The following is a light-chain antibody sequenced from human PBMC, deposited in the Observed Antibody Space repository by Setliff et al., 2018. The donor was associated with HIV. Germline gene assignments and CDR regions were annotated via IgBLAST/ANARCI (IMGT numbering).Light chain of an antibody. Sequence: QSVLAQPASVSGSPGQSITISCTGTSSDVGTYNFVSWYQQHPGKAPKLMISDVSNRPSGVSNRFSGPKSGNTASLTISGLQAEDEADYYCSSYTSTTPLYVFGTGTKVTVL. CDR2: DVS. CDR1: SSDVGTYNF. J-gene: IGLJ1*01. V-gene: IGLV2-14*03. CDR3: SSYTSTTPLYV.